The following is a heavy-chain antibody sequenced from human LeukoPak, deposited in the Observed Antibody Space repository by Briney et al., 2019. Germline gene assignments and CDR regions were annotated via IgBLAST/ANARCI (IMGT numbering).Heavy chain of an antibody. CDR1: GDSISSGSYY. V-gene: IGHV4-31*03. CDR3: AVTVTNWYYFDY. J-gene: IGHJ4*02. CDR2: IYYSGTT. Sequence: SQTLSLTCTVSGDSISSGSYYWSWIRQHPGKGLEWIGYIYYSGTTYYNPSLKSRLTISVDTSKNQFSLKLSSVTAADTAVYYCAVTVTNWYYFDYWGQGTLVTVSS. D-gene: IGHD1-1*01.